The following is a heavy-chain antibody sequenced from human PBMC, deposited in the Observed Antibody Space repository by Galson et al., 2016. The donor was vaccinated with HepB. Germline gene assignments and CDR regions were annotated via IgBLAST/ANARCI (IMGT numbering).Heavy chain of an antibody. CDR3: ARDPLAL. J-gene: IGHJ4*02. CDR2: INTNNGDA. V-gene: IGHV7-4-1*02. CDR1: GYTFIDYA. Sequence: SVKVSCKASGYTFIDYAMNWVRQAPGQGLEWVGWINTNNGDATYAQGFTGRFVFSMDTSVSTAFLQISSLKVDDTAVYYCARDPLALWGQETLVTVSS.